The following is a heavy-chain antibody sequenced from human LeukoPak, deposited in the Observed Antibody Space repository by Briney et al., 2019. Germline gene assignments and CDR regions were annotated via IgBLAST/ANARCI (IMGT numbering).Heavy chain of an antibody. V-gene: IGHV3-23*01. CDR2: ISSRCGGT. CDR1: GFTFSSYA. J-gene: IGHJ4*02. D-gene: IGHD1-26*01. Sequence: RGSLRLSCAASGFTFSSYAMSWVRQAPGKGREWVSTISSRCGGTYYAHSVKGRFTISRDNSKTTLYLQMNSLRAEDSAVYYCAKDGSGSYRPDYWGQGTLVTVYS. CDR3: AKDGSGSYRPDY.